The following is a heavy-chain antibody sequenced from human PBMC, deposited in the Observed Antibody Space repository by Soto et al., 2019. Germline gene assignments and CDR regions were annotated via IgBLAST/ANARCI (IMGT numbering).Heavy chain of an antibody. J-gene: IGHJ4*02. D-gene: IGHD6-19*01. CDR1: GFTCSSHA. V-gene: IGHV3-23*01. CDR3: ASIAVAGTVY. Sequence: PGLPLRHSNRVSGFTCSSHAMSWVRQAPGKGLEWVSAISGSGGSTYYADSVKGRFTISRDNSKNTLYLQMNSLRAEDTAVYYCASIAVAGTVYWGQGTLVTVSS. CDR2: ISGSGGST.